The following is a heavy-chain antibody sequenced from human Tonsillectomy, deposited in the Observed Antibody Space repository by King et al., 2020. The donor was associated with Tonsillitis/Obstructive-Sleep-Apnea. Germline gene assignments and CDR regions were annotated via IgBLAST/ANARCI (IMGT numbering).Heavy chain of an antibody. V-gene: IGHV3-11*05. CDR1: GLTFSDSF. CDR2: ISTNRRYT. Sequence: VQLVESGGGLVKPGGSLRLSCAASGLTFSDSFMNWIRQAPGKGLEWVPYISTNRRYTKYADSVKGRFSISSDNAKNSLYLQMNSLRAEDTAVYYCAREISSYYYMDVWGKGTTVTVSS. J-gene: IGHJ6*03. CDR3: AREISSYYYMDV. D-gene: IGHD2/OR15-2a*01.